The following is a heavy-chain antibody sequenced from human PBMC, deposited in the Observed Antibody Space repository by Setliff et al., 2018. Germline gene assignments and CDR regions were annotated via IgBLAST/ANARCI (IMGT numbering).Heavy chain of an antibody. D-gene: IGHD5-18*01. CDR2: IYPGDSDT. Sequence: PGESLKISCKGSGYSFTRYWIGWVRQMPGKGLEWMGIIYPGDSDTRYSPSFQGQVTISADKSISTAYLQWSSLTASDTAMYYFARVTPDYYYYYGMDVWGKGTTVTVSS. V-gene: IGHV5-51*01. CDR1: GYSFTRYW. CDR3: ARVTPDYYYYYGMDV. J-gene: IGHJ6*04.